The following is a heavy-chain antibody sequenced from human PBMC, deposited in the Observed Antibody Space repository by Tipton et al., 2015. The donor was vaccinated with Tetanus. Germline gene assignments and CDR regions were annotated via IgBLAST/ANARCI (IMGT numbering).Heavy chain of an antibody. J-gene: IGHJ5*02. CDR2: ISWNSGSI. CDR1: GFTFDDYA. D-gene: IGHD3-10*01. CDR3: ARDYYGSGSYNPARFDP. Sequence: SLRLSCAASGFTFDDYAMHWVRQAPGKGLEWVSGISWNSGSIGYADSVKGRFTISRDNSKNTLYLQMNSLRAEDTAVYYCARDYYGSGSYNPARFDPWGQGTLVTVSS. V-gene: IGHV3-9*01.